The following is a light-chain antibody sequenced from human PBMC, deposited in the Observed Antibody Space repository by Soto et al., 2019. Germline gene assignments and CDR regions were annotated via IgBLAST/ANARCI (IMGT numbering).Light chain of an antibody. J-gene: IGLJ1*01. CDR1: SSDFAIYNS. V-gene: IGLV2-14*01. CDR3: SSFTSSSSYV. CDR2: DVT. Sequence: SALTQPASVSGSPGPSITHLCTGTSSDFAIYNSVSWYQQHPGKAPKLMIHDVTNRPSGVSGRFSGSRSGNTASLTISGLQAEDEADYFCSSFTSSSSYVFGPGTKVTVL.